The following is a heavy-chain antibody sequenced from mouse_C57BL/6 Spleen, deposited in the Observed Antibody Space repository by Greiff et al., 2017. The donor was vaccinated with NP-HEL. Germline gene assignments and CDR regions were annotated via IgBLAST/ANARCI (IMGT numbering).Heavy chain of an antibody. CDR2: INPNYGTT. V-gene: IGHV1-39*01. Sequence: VQLQQSGPELVKPGASVKISCKASGYSFTDYNMNWVKQSNGKSLEWIGVINPNYGTTSYNQKFKGKATLTVDQSASTAYMQLNSLTSEDSAVYYCAGGNYGSSYWCLDVWGTGTSFTVSS. CDR3: AGGNYGSSYWCLDV. D-gene: IGHD1-1*01. J-gene: IGHJ1*03. CDR1: GYSFTDYN.